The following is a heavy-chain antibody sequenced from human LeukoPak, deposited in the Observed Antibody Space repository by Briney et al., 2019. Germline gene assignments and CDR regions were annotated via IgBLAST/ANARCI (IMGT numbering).Heavy chain of an antibody. CDR3: ARALIGYYFDY. J-gene: IGHJ4*02. D-gene: IGHD2-8*01. V-gene: IGHV3-21*01. CDR1: GFTFSTYS. CDR2: ITRNSYI. Sequence: GESLRLSCAASGFTFSTYSMNWVRHAPRKRLECVSSITRNSYIYYANSVKGRFTIYRDNAKNSLYLQMNSLSAEDTAVYYCARALIGYYFDYWGQGTLVTVSS.